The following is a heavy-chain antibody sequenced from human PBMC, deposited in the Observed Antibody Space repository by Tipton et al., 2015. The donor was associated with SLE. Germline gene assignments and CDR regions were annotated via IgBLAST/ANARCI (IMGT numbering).Heavy chain of an antibody. CDR2: IYCRGDR. Sequence: TLSLTCTVSGGSISFDFWSWIRQSAGRGLEGIGRIYCRGDRDYNPSLRSRVTMSIDASQNRVSLRLKSVSAADTAVYYCARGSDGEYVRYFDVWGPGTLVTVSS. CDR1: GGSISFDF. CDR3: ARGSDGEYVRYFDV. V-gene: IGHV4-4*07. D-gene: IGHD4-17*01. J-gene: IGHJ2*01.